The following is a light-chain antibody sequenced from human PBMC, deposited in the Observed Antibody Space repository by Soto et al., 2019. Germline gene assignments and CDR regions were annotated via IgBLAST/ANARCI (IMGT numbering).Light chain of an antibody. J-gene: IGLJ1*01. V-gene: IGLV3-21*02. CDR2: DDS. Sequence: SYELTQPPSMSVAPGQTARITCGGNNIGSKTVHWYQQKAGQAPVLVVYDDSDRPSGIPERFSGSNSGNTATLTISRVEAGDEAVYYCQVWDVSTVHYVFGTGTKVTVL. CDR1: NIGSKT. CDR3: QVWDVSTVHYV.